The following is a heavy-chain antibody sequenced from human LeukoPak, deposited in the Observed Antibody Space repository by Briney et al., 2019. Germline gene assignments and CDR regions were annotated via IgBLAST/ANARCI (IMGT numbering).Heavy chain of an antibody. J-gene: IGHJ4*02. D-gene: IGHD6-13*01. CDR2: INAGNGNT. CDR1: GYTFTSYA. V-gene: IGHV1-3*01. CDR3: AREGHDSISWYWDY. Sequence: GASVKATCKASGYTFTSYAMHWVRQAPGQRLEWMGYINAGNGNTKYSQKFQGRVIITRDTSASTAYMELSSLRSEDTAVYYCAREGHDSISWYWDYWGQGTLVTVSS.